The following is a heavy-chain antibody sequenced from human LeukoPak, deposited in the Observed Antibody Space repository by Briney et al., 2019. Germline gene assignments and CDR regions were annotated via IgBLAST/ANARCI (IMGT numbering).Heavy chain of an antibody. CDR3: AREPSYSSSWYTSCDY. Sequence: GGSLRLSCAASGFTFSSYAMGWVRQAPGKGLEWVSTISGSGDTTYYADSVKGRFTISRDNAKNSLYLQMNSLRAEDTAVYYCAREPSYSSSWYTSCDYWGQGTLVTVSS. J-gene: IGHJ4*02. CDR1: GFTFSSYA. CDR2: ISGSGDTT. D-gene: IGHD6-13*01. V-gene: IGHV3-23*01.